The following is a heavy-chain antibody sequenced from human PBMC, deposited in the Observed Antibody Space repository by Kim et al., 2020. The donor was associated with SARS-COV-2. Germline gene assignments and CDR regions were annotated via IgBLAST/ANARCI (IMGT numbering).Heavy chain of an antibody. J-gene: IGHJ2*01. CDR2: IYYSGST. Sequence: SETLSLTCTVSGGSISSYYWSWIRQPPGKGLEWIGYIYYSGSTNYNPSLKSRVTISVDTSKNQFSLKLSSVTAADTAVYYCARDFSYDSSGYYYFGGRPLYPHWYFDLWGRGTLVTVSS. V-gene: IGHV4-59*01. D-gene: IGHD3-22*01. CDR3: ARDFSYDSSGYYYFGGRPLYPHWYFDL. CDR1: GGSISSYY.